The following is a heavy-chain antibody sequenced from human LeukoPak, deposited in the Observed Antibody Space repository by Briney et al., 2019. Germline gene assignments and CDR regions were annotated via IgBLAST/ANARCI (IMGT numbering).Heavy chain of an antibody. Sequence: GGSLRPSCAASGFTASSNSMNWVRQAPGKGLEWVSGIYSGGNTYYADYVKGRFTISRDNSKYTVYLQMNSRRAEDTAVYYCARWGPEASFDYWGQGTLVTVSS. J-gene: IGHJ4*02. CDR2: IYSGGNT. D-gene: IGHD1-14*01. V-gene: IGHV3-53*01. CDR1: GFTASSNS. CDR3: ARWGPEASFDY.